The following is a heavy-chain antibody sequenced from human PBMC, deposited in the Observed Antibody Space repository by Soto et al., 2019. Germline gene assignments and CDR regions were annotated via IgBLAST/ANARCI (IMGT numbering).Heavy chain of an antibody. CDR2: IYPGDSDI. CDR3: ARRGYSYGDLDY. J-gene: IGHJ4*02. D-gene: IGHD5-18*01. V-gene: IGHV5-51*01. Sequence: LGESLKISCKGFGYSFSIYWIVWVRQMPGKGLEWMGIIYPGDSDIRYSPSFQGQVTISADKSISTAYVQWSSLKASDTAMYYCARRGYSYGDLDYWGQGTLVTVSS. CDR1: GYSFSIYW.